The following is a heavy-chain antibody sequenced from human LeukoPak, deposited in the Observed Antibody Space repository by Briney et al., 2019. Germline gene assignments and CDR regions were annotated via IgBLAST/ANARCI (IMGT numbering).Heavy chain of an antibody. CDR3: ARGGGTL. V-gene: IGHV4-34*01. J-gene: IGHJ2*01. Sequence: ASETLSLTCAVYGGSFSGYYWSWIRQPPGKGLEWIGEINHSGSTNYNPSLKSRVTISVDTSKNQFSLKLSSVTAADTAVYYCARGGGTLWGRGTLVTVSS. CDR2: INHSGST. D-gene: IGHD1-14*01. CDR1: GGSFSGYY.